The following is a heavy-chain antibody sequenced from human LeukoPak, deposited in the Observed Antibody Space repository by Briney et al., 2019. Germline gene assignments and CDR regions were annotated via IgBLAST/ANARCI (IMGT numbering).Heavy chain of an antibody. V-gene: IGHV3-23*01. J-gene: IGHJ6*03. CDR1: GFTFSSYA. CDR3: AKRSRVVVPAARDNYYYYYMDV. D-gene: IGHD2-2*01. Sequence: GGSLRLSCAASGFTFSSYAMSWVRQAPGKGLEWVSAISGSGGSTYYADSVKGRFTISRDNSKNTLYLQMNSLRAEDTAVYYCAKRSRVVVPAARDNYYYYYMDVWGKGTTVTVSS. CDR2: ISGSGGST.